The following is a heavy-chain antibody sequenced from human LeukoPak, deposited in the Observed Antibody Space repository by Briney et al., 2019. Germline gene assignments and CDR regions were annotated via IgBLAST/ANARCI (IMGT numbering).Heavy chain of an antibody. CDR1: GGSISSGSYY. J-gene: IGHJ6*03. CDR2: IYTSGST. Sequence: SQTLSLTCTVSGGSISSGSYYWSWIRQPAGKGLEWIGRIYTSGSTNYNPSLKSRVTIPVDTSKNQFSLKLSSVTAADTAVYYCARALQTQRRGSGSYYYMDVWGKGTTVTVSS. D-gene: IGHD4-11*01. V-gene: IGHV4-61*02. CDR3: ARALQTQRRGSGSYYYMDV.